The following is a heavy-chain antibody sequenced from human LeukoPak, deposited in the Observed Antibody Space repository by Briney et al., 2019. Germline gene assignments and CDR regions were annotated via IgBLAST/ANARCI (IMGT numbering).Heavy chain of an antibody. Sequence: SVKVSCKASGGTFSSYAISWVRQAPGQGLEWMGGIIPIFGTANYAQKFQGRVTMTRDTSTSTVYMELSSLRSEDTAVYYCARSIVSSGPYYFDYWGQGTLVTVSS. CDR2: IIPIFGTA. CDR3: ARSIVSSGPYYFDY. J-gene: IGHJ4*02. CDR1: GGTFSSYA. D-gene: IGHD6-19*01. V-gene: IGHV1-69*05.